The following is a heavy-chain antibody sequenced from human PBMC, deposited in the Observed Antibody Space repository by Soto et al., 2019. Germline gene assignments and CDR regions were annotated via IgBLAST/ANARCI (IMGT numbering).Heavy chain of an antibody. CDR3: ARGPSSLTRFDY. CDR1: GFTFSSYA. CDR2: ISYDGSNK. J-gene: IGHJ4*02. D-gene: IGHD2-2*01. V-gene: IGHV3-30-3*01. Sequence: GGSLRLSCAASGFTFSSYAMHWVRQAPGKGLEWVAVISYDGSNKYYADPVKGRFTISRDNSKNTLYLQMNSLRAEDTAVYYCARGPSSLTRFDYWGQGTLVTVSS.